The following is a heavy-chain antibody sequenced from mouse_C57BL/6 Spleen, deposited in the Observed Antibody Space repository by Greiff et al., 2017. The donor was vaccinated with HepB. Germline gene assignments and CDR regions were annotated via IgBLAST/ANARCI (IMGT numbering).Heavy chain of an antibody. V-gene: IGHV1-63*01. Sequence: QVQLQQSGAELVRPGTSVKMSCKASGYTFTNYWIGWAKQRPGHGLEWIGDIYPGGGYTNYNEKFKGKATLTADKSSSTAYMQFSSLTSEDSAIYYCARSVYGNYEYFDVWGTGTTVTVSS. CDR3: ARSVYGNYEYFDV. CDR1: GYTFTNYW. CDR2: IYPGGGYT. D-gene: IGHD2-1*01. J-gene: IGHJ1*03.